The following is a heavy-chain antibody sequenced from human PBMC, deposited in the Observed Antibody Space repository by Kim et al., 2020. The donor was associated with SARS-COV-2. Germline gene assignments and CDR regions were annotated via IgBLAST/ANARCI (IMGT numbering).Heavy chain of an antibody. Sequence: GRFTLSKDNSKNTLYLQMNSLTAEDTAVYYGAKDPSIMITFGGVIAPLDYWGQGTLVTVSS. CDR3: AKDPSIMITFGGVIAPLDY. V-gene: IGHV3-23*01. J-gene: IGHJ4*02. D-gene: IGHD3-16*02.